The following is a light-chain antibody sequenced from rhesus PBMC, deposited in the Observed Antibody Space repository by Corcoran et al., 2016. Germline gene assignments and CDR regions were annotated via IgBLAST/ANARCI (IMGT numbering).Light chain of an antibody. Sequence: EIVMTQSPATLSLSPGERATPSCRASQSVSSSLAWYQQKPGQAPNLLIYGASSRATGLPGRFSGRGSGTEFTLTISSLEPEDVGVYYCQQDYSWPWTFGQGTKVEIK. CDR3: QQDYSWPWT. CDR2: GAS. V-gene: IGKV3-42*01. J-gene: IGKJ1*01. CDR1: QSVSSS.